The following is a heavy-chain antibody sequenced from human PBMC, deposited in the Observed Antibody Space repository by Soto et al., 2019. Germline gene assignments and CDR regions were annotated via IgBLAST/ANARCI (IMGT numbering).Heavy chain of an antibody. D-gene: IGHD6-13*01. J-gene: IGHJ2*01. V-gene: IGHV6-1*01. CDR1: GDRVSSNSAA. CDR2: TYYRSKWYN. CDR3: ARFGPTYSSSEYWYFDL. Sequence: SQTLSLTCAISGDRVSSNSAAWNWIRQSPSRGLEWLGRTYYRSKWYNDYAVSVKSRITINPDTSKNQFSLQLNSVTPEDTAVYYCARFGPTYSSSEYWYFDLWGRGTLVTVSS.